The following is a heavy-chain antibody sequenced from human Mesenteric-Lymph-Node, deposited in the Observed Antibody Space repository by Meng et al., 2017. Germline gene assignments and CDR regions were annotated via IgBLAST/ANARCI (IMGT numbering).Heavy chain of an antibody. V-gene: IGHV3-48*03. J-gene: IGHJ3*02. CDR2: ISSSGTTM. Sequence: GGSLRLSCAASGFTFSNYEMNWVRQAPGKGLEWVSYISSSGTTMDYADSVKGRFTIARDNAKKSLYLQMNSLRAEDTAVYYCARGGQYSGYDFGGGDAFDIWGQGTMVTVSS. CDR1: GFTFSNYE. D-gene: IGHD5-12*01. CDR3: ARGGQYSGYDFGGGDAFDI.